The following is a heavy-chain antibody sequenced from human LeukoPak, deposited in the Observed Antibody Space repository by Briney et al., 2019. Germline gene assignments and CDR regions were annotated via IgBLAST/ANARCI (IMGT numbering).Heavy chain of an antibody. J-gene: IGHJ4*02. V-gene: IGHV4-38-2*02. CDR2: IYHSGST. D-gene: IGHD5-24*01. Sequence: SETLSLTCTVSGYSISSGYYWGWIRQPPGKGLEWIGSIYHSGSTYYNPSLKSRVTISVDTSKNQFSLKLSSVTAADTAVYYCARRRMGDXGQGTLVTVSS. CDR3: ARRRMGD. CDR1: GYSISSGYY.